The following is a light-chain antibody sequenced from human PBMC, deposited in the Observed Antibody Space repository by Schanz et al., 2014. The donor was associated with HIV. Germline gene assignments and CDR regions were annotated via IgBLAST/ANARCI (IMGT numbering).Light chain of an antibody. Sequence: EIVLTQSPATLSLSPGERATLSCWASQSVSSYLAWYQQKPGQAPRLLMYDASNRATGIPARFSGSGSGTDFTLTISSLETEDFAIYYCQQRRNWPLTFGGGTRVEIK. CDR2: DAS. V-gene: IGKV3-11*01. CDR3: QQRRNWPLT. CDR1: QSVSSY. J-gene: IGKJ4*01.